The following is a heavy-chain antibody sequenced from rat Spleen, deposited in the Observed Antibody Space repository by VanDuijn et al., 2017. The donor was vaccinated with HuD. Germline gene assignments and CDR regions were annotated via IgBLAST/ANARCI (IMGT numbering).Heavy chain of an antibody. CDR2: VSSGRHT. V-gene: IGHV2S12*01. Sequence: QVQLKESGPGLVQPSQTLSLTCTVSGFSLTSDGVSWVRQPPGKGLEWSAAVSSGRHTYYDSTLKSRLSISRDTSKSKVFLQIYSLQTEDTAIYFCTREGHTMDRATYWFAYWGQGTLVTVSS. J-gene: IGHJ3*01. CDR1: GFSLTSDG. CDR3: TREGHTMDRATYWFAY. D-gene: IGHD1-9*01.